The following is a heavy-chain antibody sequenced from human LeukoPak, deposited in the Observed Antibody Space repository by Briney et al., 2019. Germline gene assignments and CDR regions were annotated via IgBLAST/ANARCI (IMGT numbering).Heavy chain of an antibody. CDR3: ARGDGYCSGAACYSLY. D-gene: IGHD2-15*01. V-gene: IGHV3-53*01. J-gene: IGHJ4*02. CDR1: GFNVSSKY. CDR2: IYAGGGT. Sequence: PGGSLRLSCAASGFNVSSKYMSRVRQAPGKGLEWVSAIYAGGGTYYADSVKGRFTISRDNSKNTLYLQMKSLRAEDTAVNSCARGDGYCSGAACYSLYWGQGTLVTVSS.